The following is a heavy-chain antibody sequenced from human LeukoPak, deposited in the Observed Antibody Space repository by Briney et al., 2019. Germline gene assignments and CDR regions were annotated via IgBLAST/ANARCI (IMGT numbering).Heavy chain of an antibody. CDR2: ITSKTDGGIT. CDR3: ATDETNSLFF. Sequence: GGSLRLSCAASGFTFSSYWMSWVRQAPGKGLEWVGRITSKTDGGITDSAAPVKGRFTVSRDDSKNTLFLQMSSLRTEDTAVYYCATDETNSLFFWGQGTLVTVSS. J-gene: IGHJ4*02. CDR1: GFTFSSYW. V-gene: IGHV3-15*01. D-gene: IGHD4-23*01.